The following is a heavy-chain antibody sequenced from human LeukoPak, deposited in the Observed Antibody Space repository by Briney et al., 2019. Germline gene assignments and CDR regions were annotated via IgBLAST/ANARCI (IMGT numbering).Heavy chain of an antibody. CDR3: ARVGYSYGYLPDY. CDR2: INWNGGST. V-gene: IGHV3-20*04. D-gene: IGHD5-18*01. CDR1: GFTIDDYG. Sequence: SGGSLRLSCAASGFTIDDYGMSWVRQAPGKGLEGVSGINWNGGSTGYADSVKGRFSISRDNAKNSLYLQMNSLRAEDTAVYYCARVGYSYGYLPDYWGQGTLVTVSS. J-gene: IGHJ4*02.